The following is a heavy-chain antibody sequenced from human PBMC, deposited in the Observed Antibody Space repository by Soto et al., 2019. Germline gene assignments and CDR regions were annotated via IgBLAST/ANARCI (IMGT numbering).Heavy chain of an antibody. J-gene: IGHJ4*02. V-gene: IGHV4-30-4*01. CDR2: ISKRGST. Sequence: TLSLTCTVSGRSVTSLAACWSRIRQSRGKGLEWIGYISKRGSTGYNPSLKTRLSLSVDRSKTQFTLRLTSVTAADTAVYFCATESGSTYGYFDYWGQRTQFTVSS. CDR3: ATESGSTYGYFDY. D-gene: IGHD4-17*01. CDR1: GRSVTSLAAC.